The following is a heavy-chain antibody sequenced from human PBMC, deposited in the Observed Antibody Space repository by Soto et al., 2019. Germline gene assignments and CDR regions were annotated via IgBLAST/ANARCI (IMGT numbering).Heavy chain of an antibody. V-gene: IGHV3-23*01. CDR3: ARDRPYSRRYN. CDR1: GFTFSSYA. Sequence: GGSLRLSCAASGFTFSSYAMSWVRQAPGKGPEWVSSISGSGGSTYYADSVKGRFTISRDNAKDSLFLQMNSLRAEDTAVYYCARDRPYSRRYNWGQGTLVTVSS. J-gene: IGHJ4*02. D-gene: IGHD4-4*01. CDR2: ISGSGGST.